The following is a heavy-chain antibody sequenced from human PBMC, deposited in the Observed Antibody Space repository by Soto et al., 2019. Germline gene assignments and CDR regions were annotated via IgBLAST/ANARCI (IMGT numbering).Heavy chain of an antibody. J-gene: IGHJ4*02. V-gene: IGHV3-23*01. CDR2: ISPNGQGI. Sequence: EVQLLESGGGLVQPGRSLRLSCAASGFTLNNYGMSWVRQAPGKGLEWVSAISPNGQGIYYADSVKGRFIISKDNSKNTVFLHMDSLTADDTAVYYCAKDRGYPRDYFHYWGQGTLVTVSS. CDR3: AKDRGYPRDYFHY. D-gene: IGHD6-13*01. CDR1: GFTLNNYG.